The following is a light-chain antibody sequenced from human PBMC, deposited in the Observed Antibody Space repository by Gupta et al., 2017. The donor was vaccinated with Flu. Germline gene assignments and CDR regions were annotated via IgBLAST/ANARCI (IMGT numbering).Light chain of an antibody. V-gene: IGLV2-8*01. CDR2: EVT. Sequence: QSALTHPPSASGSPGQSVTISCTGTSSDIGGYNYFSWYQQYPGKAPKLFIYEVTKRPSGVPDRFSGSKSGNTASLTVSGLQPEDEAHYFCSSYADNNNLLFGGGTKVTVL. CDR1: SSDIGGYNY. J-gene: IGLJ2*01. CDR3: SSYADNNNLL.